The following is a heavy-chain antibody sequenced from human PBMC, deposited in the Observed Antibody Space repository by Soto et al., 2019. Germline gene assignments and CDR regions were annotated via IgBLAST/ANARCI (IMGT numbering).Heavy chain of an antibody. D-gene: IGHD4-4*01. Sequence: GGSLRLSCVASGFAFSNYALSWVRQAPGKGLEWVSSISAGAENTYYADSVKGRFTISRDNSRNTLYLQMSSLRAEDTALYFCAKTPYSNYAHTSDYWGQGTLVTVSS. CDR3: AKTPYSNYAHTSDY. CDR2: ISAGAENT. V-gene: IGHV3-23*01. CDR1: GFAFSNYA. J-gene: IGHJ4*02.